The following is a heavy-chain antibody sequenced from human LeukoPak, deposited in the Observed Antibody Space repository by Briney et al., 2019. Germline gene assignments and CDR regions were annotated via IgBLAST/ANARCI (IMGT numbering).Heavy chain of an antibody. J-gene: IGHJ6*03. CDR2: IWYGGSNK. CDR1: GFTFSSYG. CDR3: AKVGTTYYDFWSGPPHYYMDV. D-gene: IGHD3-3*01. Sequence: GGSLRLSCAASGFTFSSYGMHWVHQAPGKGLEWVAVIWYGGSNKYYADSVKGQFTISRDNSKNTLYLQMNSLRAEDTAVYYCAKVGTTYYDFWSGPPHYYMDVWGKGTTVTVSS. V-gene: IGHV3-30*02.